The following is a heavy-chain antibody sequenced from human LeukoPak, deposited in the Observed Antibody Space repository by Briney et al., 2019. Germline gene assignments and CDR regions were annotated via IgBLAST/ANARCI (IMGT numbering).Heavy chain of an antibody. CDR3: AKSSPTEWLLPFDY. CDR1: GFTFSSYG. CDR2: ISYDGSNK. Sequence: GGSLRLSCAASGFTFSSYGMHWVRQAPGKGLEWVAVISYDGSNKYYADSVKGRFTISRDNSKNTLYLQMNSLRAEDTAVYYCAKSSPTEWLLPFDYWGQGTLVTVSS. V-gene: IGHV3-30*18. J-gene: IGHJ4*02. D-gene: IGHD3-3*01.